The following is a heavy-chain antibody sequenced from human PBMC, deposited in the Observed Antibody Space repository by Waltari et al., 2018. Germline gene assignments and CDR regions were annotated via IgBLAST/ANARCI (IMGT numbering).Heavy chain of an antibody. D-gene: IGHD1-20*01. Sequence: EVQLLESGGGLVQPGGSLRLSCAASGFTFSSYARSWVRQAPGKGLEWVSVIYSGGSTYYADSVKGRFTISRDNSKNTLYLQMNSLRAEDTAVYYCAKGPVFFDYWGQGTLVTVSS. J-gene: IGHJ4*02. V-gene: IGHV3-23*03. CDR3: AKGPVFFDY. CDR2: IYSGGST. CDR1: GFTFSSYA.